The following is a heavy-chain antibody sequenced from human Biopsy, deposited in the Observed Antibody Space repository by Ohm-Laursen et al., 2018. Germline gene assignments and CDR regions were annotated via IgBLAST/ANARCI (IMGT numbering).Heavy chain of an antibody. CDR1: GGSITSRTHY. J-gene: IGHJ5*02. Sequence: TLSLTCTLSGGSITSRTHYWGWIRQTPGKGLEWIGTVYYSGTTYDNPSLKNRVIISVDTSKNQFSLSLKTVTAADTAVYYCARHDLSDFWSGYPNFFGRWGQGTQVTASS. CDR3: ARHDLSDFWSGYPNFFGR. V-gene: IGHV4-39*01. CDR2: VYYSGTT. D-gene: IGHD3-3*01.